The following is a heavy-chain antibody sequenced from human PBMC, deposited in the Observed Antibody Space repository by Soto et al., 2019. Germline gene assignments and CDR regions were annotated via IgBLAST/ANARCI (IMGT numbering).Heavy chain of an antibody. J-gene: IGHJ6*02. D-gene: IGHD3-10*01. Sequence: ASVKVSCKASGYTFSTYGISWVRQAPGQGLEWMGWISGYNGNTNYAQRLQGRITLTTDTSTSTAYMELRSLRSDDAAVCYCARVSRALGREDEYYGMDVWGQGTPVTVSS. CDR2: ISGYNGNT. CDR1: GYTFSTYG. V-gene: IGHV1-18*04. CDR3: ARVSRALGREDEYYGMDV.